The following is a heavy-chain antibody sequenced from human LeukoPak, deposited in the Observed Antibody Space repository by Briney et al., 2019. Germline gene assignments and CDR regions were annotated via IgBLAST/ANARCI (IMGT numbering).Heavy chain of an antibody. CDR3: ARGRPVDY. CDR2: ISTSSNSI. J-gene: IGHJ4*02. V-gene: IGHV3-48*01. Sequence: GGSLRLSCAASGFTFSSYNMNWVRQAPGKGLEWVSYISTSSNSIYYADSVKGRFTISRDNAKNSLYLQMNSLRAENTAVYYCARGRPVDYWGQGTLVTVSS. CDR1: GFTFSSYN.